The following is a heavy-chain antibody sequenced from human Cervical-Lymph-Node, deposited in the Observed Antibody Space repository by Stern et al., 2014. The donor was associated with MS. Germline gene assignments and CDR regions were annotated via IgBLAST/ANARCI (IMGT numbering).Heavy chain of an antibody. V-gene: IGHV5-51*01. CDR1: GYNFTTYW. CDR2: IFPGDSDS. D-gene: IGHD6-25*01. J-gene: IGHJ4*02. Sequence: MQLVQSGPEVKKPGESLKISCSGSGYNFTTYWIGWARQMPGKGLEWMGIIFPGDSDSRYSPPFQGQVTISVDKSISTGYLQWDRLKASDAAMYYCARVFGSAVPDFWGQGALVTVSS. CDR3: ARVFGSAVPDF.